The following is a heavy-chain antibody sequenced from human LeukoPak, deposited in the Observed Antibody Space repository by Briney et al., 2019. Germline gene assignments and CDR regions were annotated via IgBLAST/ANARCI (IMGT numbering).Heavy chain of an antibody. CDR1: GGSISSYY. Sequence: SETLSLTCTVSGGSISSYYWSWIRQPPGKGLEWTGYIYYSGSTNYNPSLKSRVTISVDTSKNQFSLKLSSVTAADTAVYYCARDHIGHSSSPIYWFDPWGQGTLVTVSS. CDR2: IYYSGST. CDR3: ARDHIGHSSSPIYWFDP. V-gene: IGHV4-59*01. D-gene: IGHD6-6*01. J-gene: IGHJ5*02.